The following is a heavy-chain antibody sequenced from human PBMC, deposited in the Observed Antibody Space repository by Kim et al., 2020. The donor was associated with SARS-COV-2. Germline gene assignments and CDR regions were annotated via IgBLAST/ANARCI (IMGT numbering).Heavy chain of an antibody. Sequence: ASVKVSCKASGYTFTSYYMHWVRQAPGQGLEWMGIIKPSGGSTSYAQKFQGRVTMTRDTSTSTVYMELSSLRSEDTAVYYCAREHRSGSYFLPIEWFDPWGQRTLVTVSS. CDR1: GYTFTSYY. CDR2: IKPSGGST. CDR3: AREHRSGSYFLPIEWFDP. J-gene: IGHJ5*02. V-gene: IGHV1-46*01. D-gene: IGHD3-10*01.